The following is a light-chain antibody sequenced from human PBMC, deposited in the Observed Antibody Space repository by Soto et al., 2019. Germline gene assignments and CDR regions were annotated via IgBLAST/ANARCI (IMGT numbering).Light chain of an antibody. CDR3: AAWDDSLSAVV. J-gene: IGLJ2*01. CDR2: RND. Sequence: QPVLTQAPSASGTPGQRVTISCSGSSSNIGSNYVYWYQQLPGTAPKLLIYRNDQRPSGVPDRFSGSKSGTSASLAISGLRSEDEAGYYCAAWDDSLSAVVFGGGTKLTVL. V-gene: IGLV1-47*01. CDR1: SSNIGSNY.